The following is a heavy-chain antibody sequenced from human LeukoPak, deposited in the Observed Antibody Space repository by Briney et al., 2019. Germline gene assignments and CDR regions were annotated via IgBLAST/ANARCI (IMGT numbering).Heavy chain of an antibody. Sequence: GESLKISCKGLGYSFSSYWNAWVRQRPGKGLEWMGIIYPGGSETRYDPSFQGQVTISADSSTSTAYLQWSSLRASDTAMYYCARASRDSYNQNSDHWGQGTLVTVSS. CDR2: IYPGGSET. J-gene: IGHJ4*02. V-gene: IGHV5-51*01. CDR1: GYSFSSYW. D-gene: IGHD5-24*01. CDR3: ARASRDSYNQNSDH.